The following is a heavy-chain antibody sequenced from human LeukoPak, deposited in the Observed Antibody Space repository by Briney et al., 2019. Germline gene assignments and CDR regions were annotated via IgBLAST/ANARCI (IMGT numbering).Heavy chain of an antibody. D-gene: IGHD7-27*01. CDR3: AKDKRQSGFFDY. V-gene: IGHV3-23*01. CDR1: GFTFSSYA. Sequence: PGGSLRLSCAASGFTFSSYAMSWVRQAPGKGLEWVSAISGSGGSTYYADSVKGRFTISSDNSKNTLYLQMNSLRAEDTAVYYCAKDKRQSGFFDYWGQGTLVTVSS. CDR2: ISGSGGST. J-gene: IGHJ4*02.